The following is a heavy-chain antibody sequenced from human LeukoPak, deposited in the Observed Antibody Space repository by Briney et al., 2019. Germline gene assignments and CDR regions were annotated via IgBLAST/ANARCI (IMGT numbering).Heavy chain of an antibody. Sequence: ASVKVSCKASGYTFTNNGISWVRQAPGQGLEWMGWISTYHGHTNYAQRLQGRGTMTTDTSTSTAYIELRSLKSDDTAVYYCVRETDWYFDPWGRGTLVTVAS. CDR2: ISTYHGHT. J-gene: IGHJ2*01. CDR1: GYTFTNNG. CDR3: VRETDWYFDP. V-gene: IGHV1-18*04.